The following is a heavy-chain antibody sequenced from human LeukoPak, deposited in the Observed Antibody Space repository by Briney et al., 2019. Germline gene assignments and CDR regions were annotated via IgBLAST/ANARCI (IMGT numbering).Heavy chain of an antibody. Sequence: GESLKISCQGFGFTFTDYWIGWVRQMSGKGLEWMGVIYSGDSDTRYSPSFQGQVTISVDDSSRTAYLQWSSLKASDTAMYYCARAAELARGTFDIWGLGTMVTVSS. V-gene: IGHV5-51*01. J-gene: IGHJ3*02. CDR2: IYSGDSDT. CDR3: ARAAELARGTFDI. CDR1: GFTFTDYW. D-gene: IGHD3-10*01.